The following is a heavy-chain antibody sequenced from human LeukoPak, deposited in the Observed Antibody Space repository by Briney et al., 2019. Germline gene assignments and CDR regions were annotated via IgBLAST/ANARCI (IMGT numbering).Heavy chain of an antibody. CDR3: ARDLAESKRSYYYYYMDV. Sequence: GGSLRLSCAASGFTFSSYSMNWVRQAPGKGLEWVSSISSSSSYIYYADSVKGRSTISRDNAKNSLYLQMNSLRAEDTAVYYCARDLAESKRSYYYYYMDVWGKGTTVTVSS. V-gene: IGHV3-21*01. CDR2: ISSSSSYI. J-gene: IGHJ6*03. CDR1: GFTFSSYS. D-gene: IGHD3-10*01.